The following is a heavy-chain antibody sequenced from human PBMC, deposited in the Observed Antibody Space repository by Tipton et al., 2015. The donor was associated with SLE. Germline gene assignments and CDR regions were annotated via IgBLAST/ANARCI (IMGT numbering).Heavy chain of an antibody. J-gene: IGHJ3*02. CDR2: IYTSGST. D-gene: IGHD4-17*01. Sequence: LRLSCTVSGGSISSGSYYWSWIRQPAGKGLEWIGHIYTSGSTNYNPSLKSRVTISVDTSKNQFSLKLSSVTAADTAVYYCARVWDYGDYEVDYAFDIWGQGTMVTVSS. CDR1: GGSISSGSYY. CDR3: ARVWDYGDYEVDYAFDI. V-gene: IGHV4-61*09.